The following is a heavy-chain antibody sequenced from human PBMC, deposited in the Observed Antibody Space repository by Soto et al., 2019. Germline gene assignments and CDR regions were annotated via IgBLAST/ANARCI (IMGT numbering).Heavy chain of an antibody. CDR2: IKQDGSEK. J-gene: IGHJ4*02. V-gene: IGHV3-7*05. CDR1: GFTFSSSW. CDR3: ARPHRGYRYGPIDY. Sequence: GGSLRLSCAASGFTFSSSWMSWVRQAPGKGLEWVANIKQDGSEKYYVDSVKGRFTISRDNAKNSLYLQMNSLRAEDTAVYYCARPHRGYRYGPIDYWGQGTLVTVSS. D-gene: IGHD5-18*01.